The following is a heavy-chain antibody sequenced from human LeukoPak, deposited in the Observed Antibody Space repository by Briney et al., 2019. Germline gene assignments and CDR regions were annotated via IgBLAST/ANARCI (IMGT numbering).Heavy chain of an antibody. J-gene: IGHJ4*02. CDR3: ARDQYDTWSRRGNFDS. D-gene: IGHD3-3*01. CDR2: IKLDGSEK. Sequence: GGSLRLSCVASGFTCGKYWMSWVRQAPGKGLEWVANIKLDGSEKNYVDSVKGRFTISRDNTKNSLYLQMNSLRVEDTAVFYCARDQYDTWSRRGNFDSWGQGTLVIVSS. CDR1: GFTCGKYW. V-gene: IGHV3-7*03.